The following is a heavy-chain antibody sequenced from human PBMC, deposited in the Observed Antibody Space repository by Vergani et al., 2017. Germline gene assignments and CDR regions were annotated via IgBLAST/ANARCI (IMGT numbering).Heavy chain of an antibody. CDR3: ARYIAARPRSTNWFDP. Sequence: QVQLQESGPGLVKPSETLSLTCTVSGGSISSYYWSWIRQPAGKGLEWIGRIYTSGSTNYNPSLKSRVTMSVDTSKNQFSLKLSSVTAADTAVYYCARYIAARPRSTNWFDPWGQGTLVTVSS. D-gene: IGHD6-6*01. J-gene: IGHJ5*02. V-gene: IGHV4-4*07. CDR2: IYTSGST. CDR1: GGSISSYY.